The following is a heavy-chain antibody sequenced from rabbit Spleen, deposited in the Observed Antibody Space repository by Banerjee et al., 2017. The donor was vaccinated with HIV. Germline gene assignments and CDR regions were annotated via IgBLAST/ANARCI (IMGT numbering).Heavy chain of an antibody. CDR1: GVSFSSDQY. D-gene: IGHD8-1*01. CDR2: IEGGGSAFT. Sequence: QSLEESGGGLVKPGASLTLTCTASGVSFSSDQYMCWVRQAPGKGLEWIACIEGGGSAFTYFASWAKGRFTISKTSSTTVTLQMTSLTAADTATYFCARDSGSSFSSYGMDLWGPGTLVTVS. CDR3: ARDSGSSFSSYGMDL. J-gene: IGHJ6*01. V-gene: IGHV1S40*01.